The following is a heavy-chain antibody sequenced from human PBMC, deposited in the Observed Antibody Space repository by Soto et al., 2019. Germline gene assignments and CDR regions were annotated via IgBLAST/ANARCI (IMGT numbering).Heavy chain of an antibody. CDR3: ARVLVVGFYYYGSGSKYFDY. J-gene: IGHJ4*02. CDR2: INHSGST. Sequence: SETLSLTCAVYGGSFSGYYWSWIRQPPGKGLDWIGEINHSGSTNYNPSLKSRVTISVDTSKNQFSLKLSSVTAADTAVYYCARVLVVGFYYYGSGSKYFDYWGQGTLVTVSS. D-gene: IGHD3-10*01. V-gene: IGHV4-34*01. CDR1: GGSFSGYY.